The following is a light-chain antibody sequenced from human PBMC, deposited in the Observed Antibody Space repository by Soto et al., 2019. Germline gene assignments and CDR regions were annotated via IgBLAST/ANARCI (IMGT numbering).Light chain of an antibody. CDR1: SSDVGSYNY. CDR2: EVN. Sequence: QSALTQPASVSGSPGQSITISCTGTSSDVGSYNYVSWYQQHPVKAPKLMIDEVNNRPSGVSNRFSGSRSGNTASLTISGLQAQDEGNDYRSSYPGISTRVFGGGTQLTVL. J-gene: IGLJ3*02. CDR3: SSYPGISTRV. V-gene: IGLV2-14*01.